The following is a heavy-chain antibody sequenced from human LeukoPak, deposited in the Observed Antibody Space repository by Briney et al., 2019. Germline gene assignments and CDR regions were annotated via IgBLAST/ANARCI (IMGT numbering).Heavy chain of an antibody. V-gene: IGHV1-69*04. Sequence: SVKVSCKASGGTFSSYAISWVRQAPGQGLEWMGRIIPIFGIANYAQKFQGRVTITADKSTSTAYMELSSLRSEDTAVYYCARTYYYDSSGYYRYYLDYWGQGTLVTVSS. CDR3: ARTYYYDSSGYYRYYLDY. CDR1: GGTFSSYA. D-gene: IGHD3-22*01. J-gene: IGHJ4*02. CDR2: IIPIFGIA.